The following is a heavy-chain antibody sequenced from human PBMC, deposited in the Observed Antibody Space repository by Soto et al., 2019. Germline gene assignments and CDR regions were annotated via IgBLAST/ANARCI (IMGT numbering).Heavy chain of an antibody. CDR3: ARGTGYCSGGSCYRRRYSDY. Sequence: ASVKVSCKASGYTFTSYDINWVRQATGQGLEWMGWMNPNSGNTGYAQKFQGRVTMTRNTSISTAYMELSSLRSEDTAVYYCARGTGYCSGGSCYRRRYSDYWGQGTLVTVSS. J-gene: IGHJ4*02. V-gene: IGHV1-8*01. CDR2: MNPNSGNT. CDR1: GYTFTSYD. D-gene: IGHD2-15*01.